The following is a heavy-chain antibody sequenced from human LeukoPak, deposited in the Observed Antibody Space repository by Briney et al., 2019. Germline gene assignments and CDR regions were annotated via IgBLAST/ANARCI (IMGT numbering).Heavy chain of an antibody. CDR3: ARDRNSGSYLDYYYYIDV. J-gene: IGHJ6*03. D-gene: IGHD1-26*01. Sequence: PSQTLSLTCTVPGGSINSGGYYWTWIRQHPGKGLEWIGYIYYSGSTYYNPSLKSRLTISLDMSKNQFSLRLSSVTAADTAVYYCARDRNSGSYLDYYYYIDVWGKGTTVTVSS. CDR1: GGSINSGGYY. V-gene: IGHV4-31*03. CDR2: IYYSGST.